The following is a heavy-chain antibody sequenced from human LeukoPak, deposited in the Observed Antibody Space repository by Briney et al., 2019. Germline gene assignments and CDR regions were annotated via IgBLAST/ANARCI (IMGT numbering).Heavy chain of an antibody. J-gene: IGHJ5*02. D-gene: IGHD6-13*01. CDR3: ARGLRSSSWYLWENWFDP. CDR1: GFTFSSYS. Sequence: GGSLRLSCAASGFTFSSYSMNWVRQAPGKGLEWVSYISSSSSTIYYADSVKGRFTISRDNAKNSLYLQMNSLRAEDTAVYYCARGLRSSSWYLWENWFDPWGQGTLVTVSS. V-gene: IGHV3-48*01. CDR2: ISSSSSTI.